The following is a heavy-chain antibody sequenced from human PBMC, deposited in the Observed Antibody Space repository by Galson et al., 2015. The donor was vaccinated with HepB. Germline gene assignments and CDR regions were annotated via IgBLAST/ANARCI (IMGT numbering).Heavy chain of an antibody. D-gene: IGHD3-10*01. J-gene: IGHJ4*02. Sequence: SLRLSCAASGFTFSSYSMNWVRQAPGKGLEWVSSISSSSSYIYYADSVKGRFTISRDNAKNSLYLQMNSLRAEDTAVYYCARDGPDYYGSGSYYLDYWGQGTLVTVSS. CDR1: GFTFSSYS. V-gene: IGHV3-21*01. CDR2: ISSSSSYI. CDR3: ARDGPDYYGSGSYYLDY.